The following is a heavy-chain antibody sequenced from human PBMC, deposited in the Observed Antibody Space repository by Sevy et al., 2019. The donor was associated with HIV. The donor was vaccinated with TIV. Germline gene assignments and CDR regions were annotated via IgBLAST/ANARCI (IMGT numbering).Heavy chain of an antibody. CDR2: ICNDGSNE. J-gene: IGHJ1*01. CDR1: RFNLRSHA. CDR3: ARDTRRYSFGLLEY. Sequence: GGSLRLSCAVSRFNLRSHAMHWVRQAPGKGLEWVAVICNDGSNEVYADSVKGRFTISRDNSKNTLYLQLNSLRGEDTAVYYCARDTRRYSFGLLEYWGHGTLVTVSS. V-gene: IGHV3-30*04. D-gene: IGHD5-12*01.